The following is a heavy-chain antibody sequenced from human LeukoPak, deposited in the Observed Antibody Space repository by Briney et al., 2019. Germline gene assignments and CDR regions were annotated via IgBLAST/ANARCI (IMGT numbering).Heavy chain of an antibody. CDR1: GGSISSYY. J-gene: IGHJ4*02. Sequence: SETLSLTCTVSGGSISSYYWSWIRQPPGKGLEWIGYSYYSGSTSYNPSLKSRITISVDTSKNQFSLRLTSVTAADTAVYYCASSYNDSSGPFDYWGQGTLVTVSS. D-gene: IGHD3-22*01. CDR3: ASSYNDSSGPFDY. V-gene: IGHV4-59*01. CDR2: SYYSGST.